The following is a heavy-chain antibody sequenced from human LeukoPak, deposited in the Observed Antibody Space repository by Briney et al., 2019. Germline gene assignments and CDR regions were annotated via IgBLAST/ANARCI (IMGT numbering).Heavy chain of an antibody. D-gene: IGHD3-22*01. Sequence: ASVKVSCKASGYTFTGYYMHLVRQAPGQGLEWMGRINPNSGGTNYAQKFQGRVTMTRDTSISTAYMELSRLRSDDTAVYYCAKIFDYYDSSGYYFDYWGQGTLVTVSS. CDR3: AKIFDYYDSSGYYFDY. CDR2: INPNSGGT. V-gene: IGHV1-2*06. J-gene: IGHJ4*01. CDR1: GYTFTGYY.